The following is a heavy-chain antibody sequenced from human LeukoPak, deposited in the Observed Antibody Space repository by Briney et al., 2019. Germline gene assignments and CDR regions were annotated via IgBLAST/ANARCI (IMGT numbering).Heavy chain of an antibody. Sequence: GGSLRLSCAASKFMFSAYNMHWVRQVPGKGLEWLAIISHDGNTGHYADSVKGRFTISRDNSKDTVDLQMNSLRADNTAVYYCARDFNWAFDYWGQGTLVTVSS. CDR1: KFMFSAYN. CDR3: ARDFNWAFDY. CDR2: ISHDGNTG. V-gene: IGHV3-30-3*01. J-gene: IGHJ4*02. D-gene: IGHD3-16*01.